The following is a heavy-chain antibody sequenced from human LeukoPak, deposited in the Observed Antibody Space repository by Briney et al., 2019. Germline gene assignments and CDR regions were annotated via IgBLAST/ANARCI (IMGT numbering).Heavy chain of an antibody. Sequence: GGSLRLSCAASGFTFSSYAMSWVRQAPGKGLEWVSAISGSSDSTYYADSVKGRFTISRDNSKNTLYLQMNSLRAEDTAVYYCAKGYCSSTSCYNNWFDPWGQGTLVTVSS. D-gene: IGHD2-2*01. V-gene: IGHV3-23*01. CDR3: AKGYCSSTSCYNNWFDP. J-gene: IGHJ5*02. CDR2: ISGSSDST. CDR1: GFTFSSYA.